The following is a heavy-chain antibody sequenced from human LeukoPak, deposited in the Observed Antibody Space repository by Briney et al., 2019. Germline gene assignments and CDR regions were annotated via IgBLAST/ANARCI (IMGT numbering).Heavy chain of an antibody. J-gene: IGHJ3*02. Sequence: SVKVSCKASGGTFTSYAISWVRQAPGQGLEWMGGIIPIFGTANYAQKFQGRVTITADESTSTAYMELSSLRSEDTAVYYCARVAGERWLREDAFDIWGQGTMVTVSS. CDR3: ARVAGERWLREDAFDI. V-gene: IGHV1-69*01. CDR2: IIPIFGTA. CDR1: GGTFTSYA. D-gene: IGHD5-12*01.